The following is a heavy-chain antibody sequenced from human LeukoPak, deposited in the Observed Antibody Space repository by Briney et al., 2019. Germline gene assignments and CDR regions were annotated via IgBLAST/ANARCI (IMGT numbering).Heavy chain of an antibody. Sequence: SETLSLTCSVSGGSISSYYWSWIRQPAGKGLEWIGRIYTSGSTNYNPYLKSRVTVSVDTSKNQFSLKLSSVTAADTAVYYCARGGIRISMIRGDRYYFDYWGQGTLVTVSS. V-gene: IGHV4-4*07. CDR3: ARGGIRISMIRGDRYYFDY. CDR1: GGSISSYY. J-gene: IGHJ4*02. D-gene: IGHD3-10*01. CDR2: IYTSGST.